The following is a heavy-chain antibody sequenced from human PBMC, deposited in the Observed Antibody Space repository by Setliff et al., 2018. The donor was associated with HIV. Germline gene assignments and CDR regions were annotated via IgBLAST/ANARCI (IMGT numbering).Heavy chain of an antibody. V-gene: IGHV4-39*01. CDR2: IFYSGHT. CDR1: GGSISRSSYY. CDR3: VRQHGDYAFGS. J-gene: IGHJ5*01. D-gene: IGHD4-17*01. Sequence: SETLSLTCTVSGGSISRSSYYWAWIRQPPGKGLEWIGNIFYSGHTFYNPSLRSRVTISVDTSKNQFSLKLSSVTAADTAVYYCVRQHGDYAFGSWGQGTLVTVSS.